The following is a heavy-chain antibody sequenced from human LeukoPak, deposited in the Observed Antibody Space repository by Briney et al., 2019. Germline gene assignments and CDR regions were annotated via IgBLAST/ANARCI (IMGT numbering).Heavy chain of an antibody. CDR1: GFTFDDYA. CDR2: LNWNSGGI. CDR3: AGPMGPAAIFGFDY. Sequence: GRSLRLSCAASGFTFDDYAMHWVRQAPGKGLEWVSGLNWNSGGIVYADSVKGRFTISRDNGKGSLYLQMNSLRAEDTAVYYCAGPMGPAAIFGFDYWGQGTLVTVSS. D-gene: IGHD2-2*01. J-gene: IGHJ4*02. V-gene: IGHV3-9*01.